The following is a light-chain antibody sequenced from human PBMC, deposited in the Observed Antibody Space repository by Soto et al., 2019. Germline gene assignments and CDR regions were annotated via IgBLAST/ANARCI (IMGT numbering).Light chain of an antibody. J-gene: IGLJ2*01. V-gene: IGLV1-40*01. CDR3: QSYDRSLSGSV. CDR2: DNN. Sequence: QSVLTQPPSVSGAPGQRVTISCTGSSSNIGAGFDVHWYRHLPGTAPKLLIYDNNNRPSGVPDRFSGSKSGTSASLAITGLQAEDEADYYCQSYDRSLSGSVFGGGTKLTVL. CDR1: SSNIGAGFD.